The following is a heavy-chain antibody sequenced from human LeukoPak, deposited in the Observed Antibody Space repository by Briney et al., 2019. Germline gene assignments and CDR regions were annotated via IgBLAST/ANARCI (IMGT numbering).Heavy chain of an antibody. Sequence: SETLSLTCAVYGGSFNGYYWSWIRQPPGKGLEWIGEINHSGSTNYNPPLKSRVTISVDTSKNQFSLKLSSVTAADTAVYYCARGRISLGVYYYYMDVWGKGTTVTVSS. CDR2: INHSGST. CDR3: ARGRISLGVYYYYMDV. V-gene: IGHV4-34*01. J-gene: IGHJ6*03. CDR1: GGSFNGYY.